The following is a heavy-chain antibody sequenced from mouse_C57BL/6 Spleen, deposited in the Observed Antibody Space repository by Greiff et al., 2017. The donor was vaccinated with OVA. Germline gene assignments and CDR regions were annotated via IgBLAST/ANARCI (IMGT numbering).Heavy chain of an antibody. Sequence: QVQLQQSGAELVKPGASVKISCKASGYAFSSYWMNWVKQRPGTGLEWIGQIYPGDGDTNYNGKFKGKATLTADKSSSTAYMQLSSLTSEDSAVYFCAREGGNYEYYAMDYWGQGTSVTVSS. J-gene: IGHJ4*01. D-gene: IGHD2-1*01. CDR1: GYAFSSYW. CDR2: IYPGDGDT. CDR3: AREGGNYEYYAMDY. V-gene: IGHV1-80*01.